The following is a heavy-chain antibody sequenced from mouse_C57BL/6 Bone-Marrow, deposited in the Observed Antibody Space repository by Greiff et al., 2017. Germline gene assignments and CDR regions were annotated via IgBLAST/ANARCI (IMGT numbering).Heavy chain of an antibody. V-gene: IGHV1-64*01. CDR3: ASLMFTTALFDY. CDR1: GYTFTSYW. J-gene: IGHJ2*01. Sequence: QVQLQQPGAELVKPGASVKLSCKASGYTFTSYWMHWVKQRPGQGLEWIGMIHPTSGSTNYNEKFKSKATLTVDKSSSTAYMQLSSLSSEDSAVYYCASLMFTTALFDYWGQGTTLTVSS. D-gene: IGHD2-2*01. CDR2: IHPTSGST.